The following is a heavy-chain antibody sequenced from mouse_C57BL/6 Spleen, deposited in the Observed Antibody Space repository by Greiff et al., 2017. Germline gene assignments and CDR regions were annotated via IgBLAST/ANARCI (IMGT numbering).Heavy chain of an antibody. Sequence: QVQLQQSGPELVKPGASVKISCKASGYAFSSSWMNWVKQRPGKGLEWIGRIYPGDGDTNYNGKFKGKATLTADKSSSTAYMQLSSLTSEDSAVYFCARGKLGPFAYWGQGTLVTVSA. D-gene: IGHD4-1*01. J-gene: IGHJ3*01. CDR3: ARGKLGPFAY. CDR2: IYPGDGDT. V-gene: IGHV1-82*01. CDR1: GYAFSSSW.